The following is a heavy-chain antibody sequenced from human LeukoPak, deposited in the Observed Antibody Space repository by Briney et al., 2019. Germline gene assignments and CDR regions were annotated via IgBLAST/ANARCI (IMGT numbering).Heavy chain of an antibody. Sequence: GGSLRLSCTPSGFAFDDFAMGWVRQPAGKGLEWVGFIRRRAYGGAAEYAASVKGRFIISRDDSKGIAYLQMNSLKTEDTAVYYCSRNGLVDFDYWGQGSRVIVSP. CDR1: GFAFDDFA. CDR2: IRRRAYGGAA. CDR3: SRNGLVDFDY. J-gene: IGHJ4*02. V-gene: IGHV3-49*04.